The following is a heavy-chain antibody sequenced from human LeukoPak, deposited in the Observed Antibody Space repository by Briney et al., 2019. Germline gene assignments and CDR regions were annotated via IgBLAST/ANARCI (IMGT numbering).Heavy chain of an antibody. J-gene: IGHJ6*02. CDR2: INHNGNVN. CDR1: GFTFSSYW. CDR3: ARDSNPLYYYYYGMDV. Sequence: GGSLRLSCAASGFTFSSYWKNWARQAPGKGLEWVASINHNGNVNYYVDSVKGRFTISRDNAKNSLYLQMNSLRDEDTAVYYCARDSNPLYYYYYGMDVWGQGTTVTVSS. D-gene: IGHD4-11*01. V-gene: IGHV3-7*01.